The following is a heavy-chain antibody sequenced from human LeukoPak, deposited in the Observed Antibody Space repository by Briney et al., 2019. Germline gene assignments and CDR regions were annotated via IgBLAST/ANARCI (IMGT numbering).Heavy chain of an antibody. CDR3: AKAVDSRQPQGAFDI. Sequence: GGSLRLSCAASGFTFSSYGMHWVRQAPGKGLEWVAVISYDGSNKYYADSVKGRFTISRDNSKNTLYLQMNSLRAEDTAVYYCAKAVDSRQPQGAFDIWGQGTMVTVSS. CDR2: ISYDGSNK. CDR1: GFTFSSYG. V-gene: IGHV3-30*18. J-gene: IGHJ3*02. D-gene: IGHD3-22*01.